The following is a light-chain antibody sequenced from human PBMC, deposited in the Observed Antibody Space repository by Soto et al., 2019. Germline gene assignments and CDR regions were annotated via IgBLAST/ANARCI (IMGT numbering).Light chain of an antibody. CDR1: QSISGW. CDR2: KAS. J-gene: IGKJ2*01. CDR3: HQYNRYPYT. V-gene: IGKV1-5*03. Sequence: DIQMTQSPSTLSAYVGDRVTITCRASQSISGWVAWYQQKLGKGSKLQLYKASSLESGIPSRFGGSGSGTDFNLPSSSLQPDDFATYYCHQYNRYPYTFGQGTKLEIQ.